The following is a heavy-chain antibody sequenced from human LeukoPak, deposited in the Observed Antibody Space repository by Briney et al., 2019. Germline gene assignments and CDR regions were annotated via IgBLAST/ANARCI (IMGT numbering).Heavy chain of an antibody. D-gene: IGHD3-3*01. CDR1: GFTFSSYG. CDR2: IRYDGSNK. V-gene: IGHV3-30*02. J-gene: IGHJ5*02. Sequence: GGSLRLSCAASGFTFSSYGMHWVRQAPGKGLEWVAFIRYDGSNKYYADSVKGRFTISRDNSKNTLYLQMNSLRAEDTAVYYCAKDGDYDFWKGSLNWFDPWGQGTLVTVSS. CDR3: AKDGDYDFWKGSLNWFDP.